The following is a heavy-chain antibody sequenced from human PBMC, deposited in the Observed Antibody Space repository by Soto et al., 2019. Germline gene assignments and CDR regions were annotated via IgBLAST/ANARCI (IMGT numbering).Heavy chain of an antibody. CDR3: ATGPGHYDFWSGYSANWFDP. J-gene: IGHJ5*02. Sequence: PSETLSLTCAVSGYSISSGYYWGWIRQPPGKGLEWIGSIYHSGSTYYNPSLKSRVTISVDTSKNQFSLKLSSVTAADTAVYYCATGPGHYDFWSGYSANWFDPWGQGTLVTVSS. D-gene: IGHD3-3*01. CDR1: GYSISSGYY. CDR2: IYHSGST. V-gene: IGHV4-38-2*01.